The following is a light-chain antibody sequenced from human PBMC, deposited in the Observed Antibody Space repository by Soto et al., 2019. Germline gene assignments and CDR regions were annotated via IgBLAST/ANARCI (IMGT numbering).Light chain of an antibody. Sequence: QSVLTQPRSVSGSPGQSVTISCTGTSSDVGGYNYVSWYQQHPGKAPKLMIYDVSKRPSGVPDRFSGSKSGNTASLTISGLQAEDEADYYCCSYAGATAVFGGGTKLTVL. J-gene: IGLJ2*01. CDR2: DVS. CDR3: CSYAGATAV. V-gene: IGLV2-11*01. CDR1: SSDVGGYNY.